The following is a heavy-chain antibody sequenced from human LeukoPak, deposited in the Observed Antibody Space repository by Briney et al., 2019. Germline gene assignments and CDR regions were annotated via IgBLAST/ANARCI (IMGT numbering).Heavy chain of an antibody. V-gene: IGHV1-2*02. Sequence: GASVKVSCKASGYTFTGYYMHWVRQAPGQGLEWMGWINPNSGGTNYAQKFQGRVTMTRDTSISTAYMELSSLRSEDTAVYYCARPASSGYVGDDYWGQGTLVTVSS. D-gene: IGHD3-22*01. J-gene: IGHJ4*02. CDR3: ARPASSGYVGDDY. CDR2: INPNSGGT. CDR1: GYTFTGYY.